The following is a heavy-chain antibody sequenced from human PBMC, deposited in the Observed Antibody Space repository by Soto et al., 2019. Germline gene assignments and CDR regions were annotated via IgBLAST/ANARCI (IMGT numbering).Heavy chain of an antibody. CDR2: IYWDDDK. D-gene: IGHD2-21*02. Sequence: SGPTLVNPTQTLTLTCTFSGFSLSTTEEGVGWIRQPPGKAPEWLALIYWDDDKRYSPSLKTRLTITKDTSKNQVVLTVTNVDPVDTATYYCAHGYCFGADCYPNTYFDFWGQGILVTVSS. CDR1: GFSLSTTEEG. CDR3: AHGYCFGADCYPNTYFDF. V-gene: IGHV2-5*02. J-gene: IGHJ4*02.